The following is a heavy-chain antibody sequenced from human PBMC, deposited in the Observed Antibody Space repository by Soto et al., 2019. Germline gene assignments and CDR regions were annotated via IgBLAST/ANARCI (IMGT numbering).Heavy chain of an antibody. J-gene: IGHJ6*02. CDR2: FDPEDGET. CDR3: ATAGDFWSGYYPNYYYGMDV. Sequence: ASVKVSCKVSGYTLTELSMHWVRQAPGKGLEWMGGFDPEDGETIYAQKFQGRVTMTEDTSTDTAYVELSSLRSEDTAVYYCATAGDFWSGYYPNYYYGMDVWGQGTTVTVSS. V-gene: IGHV1-24*01. D-gene: IGHD3-3*01. CDR1: GYTLTELS.